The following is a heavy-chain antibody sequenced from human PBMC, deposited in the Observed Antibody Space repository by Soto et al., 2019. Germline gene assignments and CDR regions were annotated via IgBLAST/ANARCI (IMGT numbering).Heavy chain of an antibody. V-gene: IGHV1-18*04. D-gene: IGHD3-22*01. CDR3: ARDHYYDSSGDIDY. J-gene: IGHJ4*02. CDR2: ISAYNGNT. Sequence: ASVKVSCKASGYTFTSYGISSVRQAPGQGFEWMGWISAYNGNTNYAQKLQGRVTMTTDTSTSTAYMELRSLRSDDTAVYYCARDHYYDSSGDIDYWGQGTLVTSPQ. CDR1: GYTFTSYG.